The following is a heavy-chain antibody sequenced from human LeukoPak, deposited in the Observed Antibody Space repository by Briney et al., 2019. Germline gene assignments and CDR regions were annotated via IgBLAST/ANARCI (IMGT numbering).Heavy chain of an antibody. CDR3: AKDNGDYGFDY. J-gene: IGHJ4*02. Sequence: GGSLRLSCAASGFAFRSYAMSWVRQAPGKGLEWVSALSGSGGSTYYADSVKGRFTISRDNSKNTLYLQMSSLRAEDTAVYYCAKDNGDYGFDYWGQGTLLTVSS. D-gene: IGHD4-17*01. CDR2: LSGSGGST. CDR1: GFAFRSYA. V-gene: IGHV3-23*01.